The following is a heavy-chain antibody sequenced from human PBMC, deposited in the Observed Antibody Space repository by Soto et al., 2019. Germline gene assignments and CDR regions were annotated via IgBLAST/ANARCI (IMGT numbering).Heavy chain of an antibody. J-gene: IGHJ4*02. Sequence: GGSLRLSCSASAFTFSDYYMSWIRQAPGKGLEWVSYISSSSSYTNYADSVKGRFTISRDNAKNSLYLQMNSLRAEDTAVYYCARSGWDIVVVPFDYWGQGTLVTVSS. CDR3: ARSGWDIVVVPFDY. V-gene: IGHV3-11*03. CDR2: ISSSSSYT. D-gene: IGHD2-2*01. CDR1: AFTFSDYY.